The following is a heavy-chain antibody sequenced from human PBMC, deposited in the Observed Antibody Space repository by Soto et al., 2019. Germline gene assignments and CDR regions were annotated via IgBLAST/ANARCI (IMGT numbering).Heavy chain of an antibody. V-gene: IGHV3-7*03. Sequence: GGSLRLSCGASGFTFSSYWMSWVRQAPGKGLEWVANIKQDGSEKYYVDSVKGRFTISRDNAKNSLYLQMNSLRAEDTAVYYCARDNPWDTAMVTYWCHWGQGTLVTVSS. D-gene: IGHD5-18*01. J-gene: IGHJ4*02. CDR3: ARDNPWDTAMVTYWCH. CDR1: GFTFSSYW. CDR2: IKQDGSEK.